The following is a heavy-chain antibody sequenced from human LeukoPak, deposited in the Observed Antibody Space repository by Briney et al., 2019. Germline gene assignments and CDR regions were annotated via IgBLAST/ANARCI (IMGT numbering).Heavy chain of an antibody. CDR1: GGSISSNNW. V-gene: IGHV4-4*02. CDR2: IYHGGSP. J-gene: IGHJ3*02. D-gene: IGHD4-23*01. Sequence: SETLSLTCAVSGGSISSNNWWGWVRQPPGKGLEWIGEIYHGGSPNYNPSLRSRVTISVDTSKNQFSLKLSSVTAADTAVYYCASSLTPGGAFDIWGQGTMVTVSS. CDR3: ASSLTPGGAFDI.